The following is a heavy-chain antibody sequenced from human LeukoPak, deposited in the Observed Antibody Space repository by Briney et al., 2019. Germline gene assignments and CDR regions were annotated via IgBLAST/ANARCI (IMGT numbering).Heavy chain of an antibody. CDR2: ISGGAAGT. V-gene: IGHV3-23*01. D-gene: IGHD6-19*01. CDR1: GFSLRSYA. Sequence: PGGSLRLSCAVPGFSLRSYAMSWVRQAPGKGLEWVSAISGGAAGTYYADSVKGRFTISTDISKSTLYVQINSLRAEDTAVYYCARTVYNSGWFHFDHWGQGTLVILSS. J-gene: IGHJ4*02. CDR3: ARTVYNSGWFHFDH.